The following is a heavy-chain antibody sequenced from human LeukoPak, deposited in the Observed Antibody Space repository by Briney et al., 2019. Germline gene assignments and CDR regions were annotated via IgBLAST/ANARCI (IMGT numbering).Heavy chain of an antibody. V-gene: IGHV3-23*01. J-gene: IGHJ3*01. Sequence: GGSLRLSCTASGFIFSTCAMSWVRHAPGEGLECVSSISGSGGTTYYADSVKGRFTISRDNSKNTLFLQMNSLRAEDRAVYYCAKDRSSSSWFDGYDFWGQGTMVTVSS. CDR3: AKDRSSSSWFDGYDF. CDR2: ISGSGGTT. D-gene: IGHD6-13*01. CDR1: GFIFSTCA.